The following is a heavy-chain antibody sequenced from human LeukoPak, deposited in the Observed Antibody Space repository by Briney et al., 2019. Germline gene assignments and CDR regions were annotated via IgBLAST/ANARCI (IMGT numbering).Heavy chain of an antibody. CDR3: AKSHDSSGSDY. CDR2: IKTKAESYAT. CDR1: GFTFSGSA. D-gene: IGHD3-22*01. J-gene: IGHJ4*02. Sequence: GGSLKLSCAASGFTFSGSAIHWVRQASGKGLEWVARIKTKAESYATAYVASVKGRFTISRDDSKNTAYLQMDSLRAEDTAVYYCAKSHDSSGSDYWGQGTLVTVSS. V-gene: IGHV3-73*01.